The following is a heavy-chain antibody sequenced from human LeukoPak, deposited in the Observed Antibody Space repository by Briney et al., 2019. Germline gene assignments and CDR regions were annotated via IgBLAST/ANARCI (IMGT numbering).Heavy chain of an antibody. CDR2: MNPNSGNT. CDR1: GYTFTSYD. CDR3: ARIDYYDSSGISYGMDV. J-gene: IGHJ6*02. Sequence: ASVKVSCKASGYTFTSYDINWVRQATGQGLEWMGWMNPNSGNTGYAQKFQGRVTMTRNTSISTAYMELSSLRSEGTAVYYCARIDYYDSSGISYGMDVWGQGTTVTVSS. D-gene: IGHD3-22*01. V-gene: IGHV1-8*01.